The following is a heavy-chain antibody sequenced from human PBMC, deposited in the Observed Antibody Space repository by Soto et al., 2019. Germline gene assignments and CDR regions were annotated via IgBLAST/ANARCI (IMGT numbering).Heavy chain of an antibody. CDR2: IYSGGST. V-gene: IGHV3-53*04. J-gene: IGHJ6*03. Sequence: GGSLRLSCAASGFTVSSNYMSWVRQAPGKGLEWVSVIYSGGSTYYADSVKGRFTISRHNSKNTLYLQMNSLRAEDTAVYYCARVYSSSSYYYYYTDVWGKGTTVTVSS. CDR1: GFTVSSNY. D-gene: IGHD6-6*01. CDR3: ARVYSSSSYYYYYTDV.